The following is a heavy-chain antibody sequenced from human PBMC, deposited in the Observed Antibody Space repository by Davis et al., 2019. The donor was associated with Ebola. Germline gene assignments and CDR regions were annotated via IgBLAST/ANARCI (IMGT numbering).Heavy chain of an antibody. J-gene: IGHJ5*02. D-gene: IGHD4-11*01. CDR1: GGTFNRHT. Sequence: AASVKVSCKASGGTFNRHTINWVRQAPGQGLEWMGWISAYNGNTNYAQKLQGRVTMTTDTSTSTAYMELRGLRSDDTAVYYCAIECSTVTTVWFDPWGQGTLVTVSS. CDR2: ISAYNGNT. CDR3: AIECSTVTTVWFDP. V-gene: IGHV1-18*04.